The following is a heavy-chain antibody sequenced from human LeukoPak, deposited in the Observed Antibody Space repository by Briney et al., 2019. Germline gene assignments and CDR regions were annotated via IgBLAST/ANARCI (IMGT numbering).Heavy chain of an antibody. V-gene: IGHV4-59*01. Sequence: PSETLSLTCTVSGGSISSYYWSWIRQPPGKGLEWIGYIFYSGSTNYNPSLKSRVTISVDTSKNQFSLKLSSVTAADTAIYYCARVYYSNSYDYWYFDLWGRGTLVTVSS. CDR1: GGSISSYY. D-gene: IGHD6-13*01. CDR2: IFYSGST. J-gene: IGHJ2*01. CDR3: ARVYYSNSYDYWYFDL.